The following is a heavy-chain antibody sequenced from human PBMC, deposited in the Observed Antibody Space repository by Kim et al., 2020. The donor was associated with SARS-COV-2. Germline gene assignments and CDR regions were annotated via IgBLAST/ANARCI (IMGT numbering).Heavy chain of an antibody. CDR1: GFTVYNNY. CDR2: IYSGGET. Sequence: GGSLRLSCAASGFTVYNNYMNWVRQAPGKGLEWVSVIYSGGETYYADSVKDRFTISRDDSKNTLLLHMSSLSADDTAMYYCAKWGMAMAGQGVAFDIWCRATMLTASS. CDR3: AKWGMAMAGQGVAFDI. D-gene: IGHD6-19*01. J-gene: IGHJ3*02. V-gene: IGHV3-53*01.